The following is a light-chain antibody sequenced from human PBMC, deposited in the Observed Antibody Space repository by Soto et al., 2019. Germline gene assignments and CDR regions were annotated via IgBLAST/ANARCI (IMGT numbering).Light chain of an antibody. CDR1: TGAVTSGYY. Sequence: QAVVTQEPSLTVSPGGTVTLTCASSTGAVTSGYYPNWFQQKPGQAPRALIYNTNNKHSWTPARFSGSLLGGNAALTLSGGQPEDEADDYGLLDSGGVGVFGGGTKLTVL. J-gene: IGLJ2*01. CDR3: LLDSGGVGV. V-gene: IGLV7-43*01. CDR2: NTN.